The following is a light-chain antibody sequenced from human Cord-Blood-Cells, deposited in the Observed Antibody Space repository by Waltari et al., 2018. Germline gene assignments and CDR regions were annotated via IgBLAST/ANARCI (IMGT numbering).Light chain of an antibody. CDR2: INN. CDR3: AAWDDSLNGWV. Sequence: QSVLTQPHSASGTPGQRVTISCSGSHAKLGRKTQNWYQQLPGTAPKLPIYINNQRPSGVPDRFSGSKSGTSASLAISGLQSEDEADYYCAAWDDSLNGWVFGGGTKLTVL. V-gene: IGLV1-44*01. CDR1: HAKLGRKT. J-gene: IGLJ3*02.